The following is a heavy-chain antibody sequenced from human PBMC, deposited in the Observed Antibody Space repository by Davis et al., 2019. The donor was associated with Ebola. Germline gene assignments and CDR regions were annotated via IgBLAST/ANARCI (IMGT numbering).Heavy chain of an antibody. V-gene: IGHV3-21*04. D-gene: IGHD1-26*01. CDR3: ARDRSYSGSYYYY. J-gene: IGHJ4*02. CDR1: GFTFSSYS. CDR2: ISSSSSYI. Sequence: GESLKISCAASGFTFSSYSMNWVRQAPGKGLEWVSSISSSSSYIYYADSVKGRFTISRDNAKNSLYLQMNSLRAEDTAVYYCARDRSYSGSYYYYWGQGTLVTVSS.